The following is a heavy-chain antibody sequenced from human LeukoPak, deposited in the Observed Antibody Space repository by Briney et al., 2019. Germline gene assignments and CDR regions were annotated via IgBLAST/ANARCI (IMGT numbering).Heavy chain of an antibody. D-gene: IGHD6-13*01. CDR1: GGSISSYY. Sequence: SETLSLTCTVSGGSISSYYWSWIRQPPGKGLEWIGYIYYSGSTSYNPSLKSRVTISVDTSKNQFSLKLSSVTAADTAVYYCAKDRSRWYGSSFDYWGQGTLVTVSS. J-gene: IGHJ4*02. CDR3: AKDRSRWYGSSFDY. V-gene: IGHV4-59*12. CDR2: IYYSGST.